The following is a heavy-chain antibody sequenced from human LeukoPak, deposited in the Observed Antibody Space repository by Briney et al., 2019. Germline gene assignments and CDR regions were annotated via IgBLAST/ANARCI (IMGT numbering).Heavy chain of an antibody. CDR3: ANYGSGSYYNDAFDI. J-gene: IGHJ3*02. V-gene: IGHV3-23*01. CDR1: GFTFSSYA. CDR2: ISGSGGST. Sequence: GGSLRLSCAASGFTFSSYAMGWVRQAPGKGLEWVSAISGSGGSTYYADSVKGRFTISRDNSKNTLYLQMNSLRAEDTAVYYCANYGSGSYYNDAFDIWGQGTMVTVSS. D-gene: IGHD3-10*01.